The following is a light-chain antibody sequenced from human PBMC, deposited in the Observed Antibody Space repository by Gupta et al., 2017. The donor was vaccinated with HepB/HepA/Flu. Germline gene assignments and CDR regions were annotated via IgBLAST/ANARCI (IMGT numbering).Light chain of an antibody. J-gene: IGKJ3*01. CDR2: GAS. V-gene: IGKV3-20*01. CDR1: QSIRSSF. CDR3: QQNLDSPPAFT. Sequence: ETVLTQSPGTLSLSPGERATLSCRASQSIRSSFIAWYQQKPGQAPRLLIYGASSRATGIPDRFSGSGSGTDFTLTISRLEPEDFAVYYCQQNLDSPPAFTFGPGTKVDIK.